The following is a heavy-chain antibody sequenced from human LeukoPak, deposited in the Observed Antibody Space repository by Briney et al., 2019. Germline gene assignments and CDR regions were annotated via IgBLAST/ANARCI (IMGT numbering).Heavy chain of an antibody. J-gene: IGHJ6*03. CDR1: GFTVSSNY. V-gene: IGHV3-66*02. CDR3: ASAGSYDFWSGYYNGYYYYYMDD. Sequence: GGSLRLSCAASGFTVSSNYMSWVRQAPGKGLEWVSVMYSGGSTYYADSVKGRFTISRDNSKNTLYPQMNSLRAEDTAVYYCASAGSYDFWSGYYNGYYYYYMDDWGKGTTVTVSS. CDR2: MYSGGST. D-gene: IGHD3-3*01.